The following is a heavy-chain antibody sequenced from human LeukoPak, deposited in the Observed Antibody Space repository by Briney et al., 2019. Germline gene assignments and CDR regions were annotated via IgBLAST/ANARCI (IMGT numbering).Heavy chain of an antibody. CDR1: GFTFSNYE. J-gene: IGHJ4*02. CDR2: ITSDSTI. D-gene: IGHD3-16*01. CDR3: AKSPGGRHHN. V-gene: IGHV3-69-1*01. Sequence: GGSLRLSCAASGFTFSNYEMHWVRQPPGKGLEWLAYITSDSTIYQADSVKGRFTISRDNAKNSLYLQMNSLSAEDTAVYYCAKSPGGRHHNWGQGTLVTVSS.